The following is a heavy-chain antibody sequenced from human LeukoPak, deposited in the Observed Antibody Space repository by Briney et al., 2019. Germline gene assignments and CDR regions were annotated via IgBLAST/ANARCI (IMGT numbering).Heavy chain of an antibody. J-gene: IGHJ4*02. CDR2: IRYDGSKK. CDR1: GFTFGSYG. Sequence: PGGSLRLSCAASGFTFGSYGMSWVRQAPGKGLEWVAFIRYDGSKKYYADSVKGRFTISRDNSKNTLYLQMNSLRAEDTAVYYCAKDGVPSRWFGRNYFDYWGQGTLVTVSS. V-gene: IGHV3-30*02. D-gene: IGHD3-10*01. CDR3: AKDGVPSRWFGRNYFDY.